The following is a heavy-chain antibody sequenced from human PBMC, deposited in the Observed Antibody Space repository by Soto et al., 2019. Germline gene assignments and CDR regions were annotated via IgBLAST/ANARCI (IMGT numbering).Heavy chain of an antibody. CDR2: IYHSGST. Sequence: SETLSLTSAVSGGSISSGGYSWGWIRQPPGKGLEWIGYIYHSGSTYYNPSLKSRVTISVDRSKNQFSLKLSSVTAADTAVYYCAREALGGMDVWGQGTMVTVSS. D-gene: IGHD3-16*02. V-gene: IGHV4-30-2*01. CDR3: AREALGGMDV. CDR1: GGSISSGGYS. J-gene: IGHJ6*02.